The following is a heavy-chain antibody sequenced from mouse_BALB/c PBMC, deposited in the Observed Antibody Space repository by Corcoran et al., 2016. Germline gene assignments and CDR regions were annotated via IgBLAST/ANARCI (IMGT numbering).Heavy chain of an antibody. D-gene: IGHD1-2*01. CDR1: GYSFTGYY. CDR3: ARGDTTAHYYAMDY. V-gene: IGHV1S34*01. CDR2: ISCYNGAT. J-gene: IGHJ4*01. Sequence: LVKTGASLKISCKASGYSFTGYYLHWVKQSHGKSLEWIGYISCYNGATSYNQKFKGKATFTVDTSSSTAYMQVNSLTSEDSAVYNCARGDTTAHYYAMDYWGQGTSVTVSS.